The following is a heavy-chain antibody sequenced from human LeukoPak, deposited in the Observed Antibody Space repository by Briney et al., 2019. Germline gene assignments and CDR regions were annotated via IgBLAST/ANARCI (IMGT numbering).Heavy chain of an antibody. CDR1: GYTFTGYY. CDR2: INPNSGGT. V-gene: IGHV1-2*02. CDR3: VRASFHGYYYYYMDV. J-gene: IGHJ6*03. Sequence: ASVKVSCKASGYTFTGYYMNWVRQAPGQGLEWMGWINPNSGGTNYAQKFQGRVTMTRDTSITTAYMELSRLTSDDTAVYYCVRASFHGYYYYYMDVWGKGTTVIVSS.